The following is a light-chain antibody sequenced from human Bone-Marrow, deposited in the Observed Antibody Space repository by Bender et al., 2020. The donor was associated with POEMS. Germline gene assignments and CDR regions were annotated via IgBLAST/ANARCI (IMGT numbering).Light chain of an antibody. CDR1: SSDVGGYNY. CDR3: QSYDNSLSAYV. J-gene: IGLJ1*01. CDR2: EVS. V-gene: IGLV2-14*01. Sequence: QSALTQPASVSGSPGQSITISCSGTSSDVGGYNYVSWYQQHPGKAPKLMIYEVSKRPSGVPDRFSGSQSGTSASLAITGLQSEDEADYYCQSYDNSLSAYVFGPGTKVTVL.